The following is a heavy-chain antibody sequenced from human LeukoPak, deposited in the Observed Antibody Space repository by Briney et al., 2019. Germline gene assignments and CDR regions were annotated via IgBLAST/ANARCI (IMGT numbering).Heavy chain of an antibody. CDR3: VRQGRHTWVWGKNWFDP. CDR2: IIYSGST. Sequence: SETLSLTCAVYGGFFSGYYWSWIRQPPGKGLEWVGEIIYSGSTKYNPALKSRVTISVNKSKKQFSLKLSSVTAAEPAVYYCVRQGRHTWVWGKNWFDPWGEGTLVTDSS. CDR1: GGFFSGYY. V-gene: IGHV4-34*12. D-gene: IGHD7-27*01. J-gene: IGHJ5*02.